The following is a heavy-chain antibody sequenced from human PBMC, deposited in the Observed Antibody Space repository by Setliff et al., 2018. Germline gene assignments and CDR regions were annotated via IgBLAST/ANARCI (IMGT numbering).Heavy chain of an antibody. D-gene: IGHD3-9*01. Sequence: PGGSLRLSCAASGFNFNSYSMNWVRQAPGKGLEWVSYMSRTSMIYYADSVKGRFTISRDSAKNSLYLQLNSLRAEDTAMYYCARDLDWAFDYWGQGTLVTVSS. J-gene: IGHJ4*02. V-gene: IGHV3-48*01. CDR1: GFNFNSYS. CDR3: ARDLDWAFDY. CDR2: MSRTSMI.